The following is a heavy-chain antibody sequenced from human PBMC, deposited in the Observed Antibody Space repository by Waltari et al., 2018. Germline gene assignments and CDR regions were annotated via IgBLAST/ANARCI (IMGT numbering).Heavy chain of an antibody. D-gene: IGHD4-4*01. CDR3: TRFPDDYSNSFDY. J-gene: IGHJ4*02. V-gene: IGHV3-30*03. CDR1: GFTLSDYA. Sequence: QVQLVESGGGVVQPGRSLRLSCAASGFTLSDYAMHWVRQAPGKGLEWLANISKDGKIEHYADSAKGRFTISRDNAKNMLYLQLNSLRPQDTAVYYCTRFPDDYSNSFDYWGQGTLITVSS. CDR2: ISKDGKIE.